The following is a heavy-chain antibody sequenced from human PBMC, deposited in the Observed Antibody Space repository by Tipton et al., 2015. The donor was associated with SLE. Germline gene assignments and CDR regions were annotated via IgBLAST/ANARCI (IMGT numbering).Heavy chain of an antibody. Sequence: LRLSCTVSGGSISSSSYYWGWIRQPPGKGLEWIGSIYYSGSTYYNPSLKSRVTISVDTPKNQFSLKLGSVTAADTAVYYCARGTRGSYDWNYSFDYWGQGTLVTVSS. CDR1: GGSISSSSYY. D-gene: IGHD1-7*01. V-gene: IGHV4-39*07. CDR2: IYYSGST. CDR3: ARGTRGSYDWNYSFDY. J-gene: IGHJ4*02.